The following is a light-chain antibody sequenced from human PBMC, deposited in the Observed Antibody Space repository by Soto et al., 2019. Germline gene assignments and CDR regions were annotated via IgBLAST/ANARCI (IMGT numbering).Light chain of an antibody. V-gene: IGLV2-14*01. CDR3: RSYTSRSTLDYV. CDR1: SSDVGGYNY. CDR2: EVS. J-gene: IGLJ1*01. Sequence: QSVLTQPASVSGSPGQSITISCTGTSSDVGGYNYVSWYQQHPGKAPKLMIYEVSNRPSGVSNRFSGSKSGKTASLTISGLQAEDEADYYCRSYTSRSTLDYVFGSGTKLTVL.